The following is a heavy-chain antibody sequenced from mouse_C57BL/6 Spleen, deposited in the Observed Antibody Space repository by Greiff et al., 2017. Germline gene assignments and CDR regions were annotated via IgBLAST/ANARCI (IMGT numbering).Heavy chain of an antibody. CDR3: ARRDYYGSSYWYFDV. J-gene: IGHJ1*03. Sequence: QVQLQQPGAELVMPGASVKLSCKASGYTFTSYWMHWVKQRPGQGLEWIGEIDPSDSYTNYNQKFKGKSTLTVDKSSSTAYMQRSSLTSEDSAVYYCARRDYYGSSYWYFDVWGTGTTVTVSS. D-gene: IGHD1-1*01. V-gene: IGHV1-69*01. CDR1: GYTFTSYW. CDR2: IDPSDSYT.